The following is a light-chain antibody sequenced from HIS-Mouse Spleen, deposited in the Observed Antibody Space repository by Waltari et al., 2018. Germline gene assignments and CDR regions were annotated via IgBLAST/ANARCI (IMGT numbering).Light chain of an antibody. Sequence: SYVLTQPPSVSVAPGQTARITCGGNNIGSKSVHWYQQKPGQAPVLVVYDASDRPSGIPERFSGANAGNTATLTISRVEAGDEADYYCQVWDSSSDRVFGTGTKVTVL. CDR1: NIGSKS. CDR3: QVWDSSSDRV. V-gene: IGLV3-21*02. J-gene: IGLJ1*01. CDR2: DAS.